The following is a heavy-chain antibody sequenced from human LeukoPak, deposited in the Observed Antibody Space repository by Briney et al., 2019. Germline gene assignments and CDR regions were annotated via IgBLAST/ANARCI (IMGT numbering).Heavy chain of an antibody. Sequence: PGGSLRLSCAASGFTFNNYGMTWVRQAPGKGLEGVSAISGSGGNIYYADSVKGRFTISRDYSKNTVYLQMNSLRAEDTAVYFCAKAAYSGYYFDYWGQGTLVTVSS. CDR2: ISGSGGNI. CDR1: GFTFNNYG. D-gene: IGHD1-26*01. CDR3: AKAAYSGYYFDY. V-gene: IGHV3-23*01. J-gene: IGHJ4*02.